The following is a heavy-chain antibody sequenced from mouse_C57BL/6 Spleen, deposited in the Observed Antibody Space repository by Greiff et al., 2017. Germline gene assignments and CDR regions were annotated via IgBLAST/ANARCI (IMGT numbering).Heavy chain of an antibody. CDR3: TTSITTVVAEDWYFDV. CDR1: GFNIKDDY. V-gene: IGHV14-4*01. CDR2: IDPENGDT. Sequence: EVQLQQSGAELVRPGASVKLSCTASGFNIKDDYMHWVKQRPEQGLEWIGWIDPENGDTEYASKFQGKATITADTSSNTAYLQLSSLTSEDTAVYYCTTSITTVVAEDWYFDVWGTGTTVTVSS. D-gene: IGHD1-1*01. J-gene: IGHJ1*03.